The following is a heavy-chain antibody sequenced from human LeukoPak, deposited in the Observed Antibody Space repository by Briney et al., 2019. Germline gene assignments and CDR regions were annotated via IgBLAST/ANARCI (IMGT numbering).Heavy chain of an antibody. CDR3: ARDMLAVPSNWFDP. Sequence: ASVKVSCKASGYTFTNYYIHWVRQAPGQGLEWKGVINPSGGGTSYAQKFQGRVTMTRDTSTSTVYMDLRSLRSEDTAVYFCARDMLAVPSNWFDPWGQGTLVTVSS. CDR2: INPSGGGT. CDR1: GYTFTNYY. V-gene: IGHV1-46*01. J-gene: IGHJ5*02. D-gene: IGHD2-8*01.